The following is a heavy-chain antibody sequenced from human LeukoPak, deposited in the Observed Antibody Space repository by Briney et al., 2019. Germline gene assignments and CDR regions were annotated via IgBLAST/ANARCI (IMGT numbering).Heavy chain of an antibody. CDR1: GFTFDDYA. Sequence: PGRSLRLSCAASGFTFDDYAMPWVRQAPGKGLEWVSAISGSGGSTYYADSVKGRFTISRDNSKNTLYLQMNSLRAEDTAVYYCAKDRKDYGPSTFDYWGQGTLVTVSS. V-gene: IGHV3-23*01. J-gene: IGHJ4*02. D-gene: IGHD4-17*01. CDR2: ISGSGGST. CDR3: AKDRKDYGPSTFDY.